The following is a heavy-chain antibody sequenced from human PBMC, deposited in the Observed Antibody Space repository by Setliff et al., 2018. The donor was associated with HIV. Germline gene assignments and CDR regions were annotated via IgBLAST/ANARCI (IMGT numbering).Heavy chain of an antibody. J-gene: IGHJ6*03. CDR3: ARREGRFGEASMDV. CDR1: GFNFNTDW. V-gene: IGHV5-51*01. D-gene: IGHD3-10*01. Sequence: GESLKISCTGSGFNFNTDWIVWVRQIPGKGLEWMGSIFPGDSDTRYSPSFQDQVTISADKSISTAYLQWSSLKASDTAMYYCARREGRFGEASMDVWGKGTTVTVSS. CDR2: IFPGDSDT.